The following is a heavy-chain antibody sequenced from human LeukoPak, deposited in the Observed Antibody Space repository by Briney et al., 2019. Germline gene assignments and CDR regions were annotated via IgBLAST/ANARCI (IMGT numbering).Heavy chain of an antibody. CDR3: ARLTTMSRLCDI. V-gene: IGHV4-39*01. D-gene: IGHD3-10*02. Sequence: SETLSLTCTVSGGSISSSSYYWGWIRQPPGKGLEWIGSIYYSGSTYYNPSLKSRVTISVDTSKNQFSLKLSSVAAADTAVYYCARLTTMSRLCDIWGQGTMVTVSS. CDR1: GGSISSSSYY. CDR2: IYYSGST. J-gene: IGHJ3*02.